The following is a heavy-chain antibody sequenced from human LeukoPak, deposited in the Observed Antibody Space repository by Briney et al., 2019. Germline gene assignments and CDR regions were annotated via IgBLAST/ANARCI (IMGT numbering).Heavy chain of an antibody. CDR1: GFTFSSYW. CDR2: IKQDGSEK. J-gene: IGHJ5*02. CDR3: ARDLDYGDYANWFDP. D-gene: IGHD4-17*01. V-gene: IGHV3-7*01. Sequence: GGSLRLSCAASGFTFSSYWMSWVRQAPGKGLEWVANIKQDGSEKYYVDSVKGRFTISRDNAKNSLYLQMNSLRAEDTAVYYCARDLDYGDYANWFDPWGQGTLVTVSS.